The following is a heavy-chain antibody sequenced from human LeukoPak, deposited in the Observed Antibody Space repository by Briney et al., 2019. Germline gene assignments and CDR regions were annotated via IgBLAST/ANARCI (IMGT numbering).Heavy chain of an antibody. D-gene: IGHD1-26*01. J-gene: IGHJ6*03. V-gene: IGHV4-30-4*08. CDR1: GGSISSGDYY. CDR3: ARGGEGAYYYYYMDV. Sequence: SQTLSLTCTVSGGSISSGDYYWSWIRQPPGKGLEWIGYIYYSGSTYYNPSLKSRVTISVDTSKNQFSLKLSSVTAADTAVYYCARGGEGAYYYYYMDVWGKGTTVTVSS. CDR2: IYYSGST.